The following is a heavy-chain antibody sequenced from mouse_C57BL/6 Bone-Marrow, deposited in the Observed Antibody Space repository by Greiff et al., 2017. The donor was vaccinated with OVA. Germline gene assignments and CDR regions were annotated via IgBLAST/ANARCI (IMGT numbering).Heavy chain of an antibody. CDR2: IRNKANGYTT. Sequence: DVKLVESGGGLVQPGGSLSLSCAASGFTFTDYYMSWVRQPPGKALEWLGFIRNKANGYTTEYSASVKGRFTISSDNSQSILYLQMNALRAEDSATYYGARYRGNYVFDYWGQGTTLTVSS. CDR1: GFTFTDYY. J-gene: IGHJ2*01. CDR3: ARYRGNYVFDY. D-gene: IGHD2-1*01. V-gene: IGHV7-3*01.